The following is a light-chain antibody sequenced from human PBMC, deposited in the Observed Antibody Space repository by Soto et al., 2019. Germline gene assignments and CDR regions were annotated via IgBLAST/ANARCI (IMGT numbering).Light chain of an antibody. CDR1: QSVSSN. V-gene: IGKV3-15*01. Sequence: EIVMTQSPATLSVSPGERATLSCRASQSVSSNLAWYQQKPGQAPRLLIYGASTRATGIPARFSGSGSGTEFTLTISSLQSEDFAVYDCQQYHNWWTFGQGTKVDIK. CDR3: QQYHNWWT. CDR2: GAS. J-gene: IGKJ1*01.